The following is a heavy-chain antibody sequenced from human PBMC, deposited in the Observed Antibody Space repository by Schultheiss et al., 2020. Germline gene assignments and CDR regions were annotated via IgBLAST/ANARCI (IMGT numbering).Heavy chain of an antibody. J-gene: IGHJ4*02. Sequence: GGSLRLSCAASGFTFSSYAMNWVRQAPGKGLEWVGRTRNKPHSYTTQYAASVKGRFTISRDDSKSIAYLQMNSLRAEDTAVYYCARGFSSGPFDYWGQGTLVTVSS. CDR3: ARGFSSGPFDY. D-gene: IGHD3-22*01. CDR2: TRNKPHSYTT. V-gene: IGHV3-72*01. CDR1: GFTFSSYA.